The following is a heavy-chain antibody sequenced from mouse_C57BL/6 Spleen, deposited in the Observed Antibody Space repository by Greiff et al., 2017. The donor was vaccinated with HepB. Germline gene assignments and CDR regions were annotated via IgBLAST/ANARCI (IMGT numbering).Heavy chain of an antibody. D-gene: IGHD4-1*01. CDR1: GYSFTDYN. V-gene: IGHV1-39*01. CDR3: ARSGLGRRYAMDY. Sequence: VQLQQSGPELVKPGASVKLSCKASGYSFTDYNMNWVKQSNGKGLDWIGVINPNYGTTSYNPKFKGKATLTVDQSSSTAYMQRNSLTSEDAAVYYSARSGLGRRYAMDYWGQGTSVTVSS. CDR2: INPNYGTT. J-gene: IGHJ4*01.